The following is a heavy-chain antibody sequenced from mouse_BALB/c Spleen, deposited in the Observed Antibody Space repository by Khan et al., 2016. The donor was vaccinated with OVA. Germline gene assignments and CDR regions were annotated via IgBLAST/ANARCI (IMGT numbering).Heavy chain of an antibody. CDR2: IWAGGST. CDR3: ARAFYNGAWFAY. V-gene: IGHV2-9*02. Sequence: VQLQESGPGLVAPSQTLSITCTVSGFSLSNYGVHWVPQPPGRGLEWLGVIWAGGSTNHNSALMSRLSISKDDSKSQVFLKMNSLQTDDTAMYYCARAFYNGAWFAYWGQGTLVTVSA. J-gene: IGHJ3*01. D-gene: IGHD1-3*01. CDR1: GFSLSNYG.